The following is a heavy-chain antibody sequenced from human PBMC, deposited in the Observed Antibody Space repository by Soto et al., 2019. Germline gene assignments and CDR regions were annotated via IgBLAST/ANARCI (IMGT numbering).Heavy chain of an antibody. V-gene: IGHV3-48*02. J-gene: IGHJ5*02. Sequence: ESGGGLVQPGGSLRLSCAASGFTFSSYSMNWVRQAPGKGLEWVSYISSSSSTIYYADSVKGRFTISRDNAKNSLYLQMNSLRDEDTAVYYCARDLYSGSYYGWFDPWGQGTLVTVSS. CDR3: ARDLYSGSYYGWFDP. CDR1: GFTFSSYS. CDR2: ISSSSSTI. D-gene: IGHD1-26*01.